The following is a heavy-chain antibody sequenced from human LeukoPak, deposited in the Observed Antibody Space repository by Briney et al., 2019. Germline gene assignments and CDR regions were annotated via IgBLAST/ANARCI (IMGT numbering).Heavy chain of an antibody. CDR3: AKGIGGPLFDY. CDR1: GFTFGSHA. Sequence: GGSLRLSCAASGFTFGSHAMSWVRQAPGKGLEWVSTISGSADGTHYRDSVKGRFTISRDNSKNTLFLQMNSLSAADTAVYYCAKGIGGPLFDYWGQGTLVTVSS. J-gene: IGHJ4*02. CDR2: ISGSADGT. V-gene: IGHV3-23*01. D-gene: IGHD4-23*01.